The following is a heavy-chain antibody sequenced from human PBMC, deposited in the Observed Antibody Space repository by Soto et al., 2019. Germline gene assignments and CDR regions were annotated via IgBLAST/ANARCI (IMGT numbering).Heavy chain of an antibody. V-gene: IGHV4-34*01. D-gene: IGHD3-16*02. J-gene: IGHJ4*02. CDR3: ARGVYYDYVWGSYRYSYYFDY. CDR2: INHSGST. Sequence: SETLSLTCAVYGGSFSGYYWSWIRQPPGKGLEWIGEINHSGSTNYNPSLKSRVTISVDTSKNQSSLKLSSVTAADTAVYYCARGVYYDYVWGSYRYSYYFDYWGQGTLVTVSS. CDR1: GGSFSGYY.